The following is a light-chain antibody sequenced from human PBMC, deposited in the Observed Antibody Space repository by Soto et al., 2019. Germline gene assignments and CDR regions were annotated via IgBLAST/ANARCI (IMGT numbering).Light chain of an antibody. Sequence: EIVLTQSPDTLSLSPGERATLSCRATQNVARSNLAWYQHRPGQAPRLLISGASTRAADTPDRFSGSVSGAQFTLTISRLEPEDFAVYYCHQYGSSSPYSFGQGTRLAI. CDR1: QNVARSN. CDR2: GAS. CDR3: HQYGSSSPYS. J-gene: IGKJ2*03. V-gene: IGKV3-20*01.